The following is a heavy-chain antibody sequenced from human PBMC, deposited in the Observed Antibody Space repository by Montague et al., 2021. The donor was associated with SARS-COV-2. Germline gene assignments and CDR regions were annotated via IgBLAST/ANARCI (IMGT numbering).Heavy chain of an antibody. CDR1: GGSFSGYY. CDR2: INHSGST. V-gene: IGHV4-34*01. D-gene: IGHD6-19*01. Sequence: SETLSLTCAVYGGSFSGYYWSWIRQPPVKGLEWIGEINHSGSTNXXPSLKSRVTISVETSKNQFSLKLSSVTAADKAVYYCARGSRQWLVRPPHYYYFDYWGQGTLVTVSS. CDR3: ARGSRQWLVRPPHYYYFDY. J-gene: IGHJ4*02.